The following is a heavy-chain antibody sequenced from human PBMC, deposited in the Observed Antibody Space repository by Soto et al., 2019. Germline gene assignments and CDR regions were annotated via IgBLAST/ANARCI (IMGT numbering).Heavy chain of an antibody. CDR1: GFTFRSYA. V-gene: IGHV3-30-3*01. D-gene: IGHD5-18*01. CDR2: ISYDGSNK. CDR3: ARDLGYSYGYFDY. J-gene: IGHJ4*02. Sequence: QVQLVESGGGVVQPGRSLRLSCAASGFTFRSYAMHWVRQAPGKGLEWVAVISYDGSNKYYADSVKGRFTISRDNSKNTLYLQMNSLRAEDTAVYYCARDLGYSYGYFDYWGQGTLVTVSS.